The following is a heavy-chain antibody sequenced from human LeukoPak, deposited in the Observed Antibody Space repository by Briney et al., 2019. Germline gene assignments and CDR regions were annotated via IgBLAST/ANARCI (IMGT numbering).Heavy chain of an antibody. CDR3: ARGFGGSGSYRWFDP. CDR2: IYYSGST. J-gene: IGHJ5*02. CDR1: GGSISSYY. V-gene: IGHV4-59*01. D-gene: IGHD3-10*01. Sequence: SETLSLTCTVSGGSISSYYWSWIRQPPGKGLEWIGYIYYSGSTNYNPSLKSRVTISVDTSRNQFSLKLSSVTAADTAVYYCARGFGGSGSYRWFDPWGQGTLVTVSS.